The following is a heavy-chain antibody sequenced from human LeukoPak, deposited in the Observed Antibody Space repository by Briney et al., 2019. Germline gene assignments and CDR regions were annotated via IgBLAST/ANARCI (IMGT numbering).Heavy chain of an antibody. CDR2: IYHSGST. Sequence: SETLSLTCAVSGGSISSGGYSWSWIRQPPGKGLEWIGYIYHSGSTYYNPSLKSRVTISVDRSKNQFSLKLSSVTAADTAVYYCASGEQTTYAFDIWGQGTMVTVSS. V-gene: IGHV4-30-2*01. J-gene: IGHJ3*02. D-gene: IGHD1-1*01. CDR1: GGSISSGGYS. CDR3: ASGEQTTYAFDI.